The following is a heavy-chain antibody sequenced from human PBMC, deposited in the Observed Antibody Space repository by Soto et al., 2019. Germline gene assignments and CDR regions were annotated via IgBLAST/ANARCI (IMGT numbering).Heavy chain of an antibody. Sequence: HPRGSLRLSSATSGFTLAHYGMHWVRQAPGKELEWVVVISKDDNNKYYADSVKCRFTSSRDNTKNTLDPQLNSLRAEDTAVYFCAKYRVSEHTSGWPQGHWGKGALVTVSS. D-gene: IGHD6-19*01. CDR3: AKYRVSEHTSGWPQGH. J-gene: IGHJ4*02. V-gene: IGHV3-30*18. CDR1: GFTLAHYG. CDR2: ISKDDNNK.